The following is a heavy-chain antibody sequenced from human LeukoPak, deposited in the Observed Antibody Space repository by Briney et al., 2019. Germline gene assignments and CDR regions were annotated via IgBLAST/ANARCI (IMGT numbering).Heavy chain of an antibody. J-gene: IGHJ6*02. CDR2: IYYSGST. V-gene: IGHV4-59*01. CDR1: GGSISSYY. Sequence: SETLSLTCTVSGGSISSYYWSWIRQPPGMGLEWIGYIYYSGSTNYNPSLKSRVTISVDTSKNQFSLKLSSVTAADTAVYYCARSLRYFDWPTTYYGMDVWGQGTTVTVSS. D-gene: IGHD3-9*01. CDR3: ARSLRYFDWPTTYYGMDV.